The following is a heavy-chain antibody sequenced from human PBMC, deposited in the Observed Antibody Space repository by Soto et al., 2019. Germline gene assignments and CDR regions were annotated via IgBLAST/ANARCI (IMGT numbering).Heavy chain of an antibody. CDR1: GCTFSDYY. CDR2: ISSSGSTI. V-gene: IGHV3-11*01. Sequence: QVQLVESGGGLVKPGGSLRLSCAASGCTFSDYYMSWIRQAPGKGLEWVSYISSSGSTIYYADSVKGRFTISRDNVKNSLYLQMNSLRAEDTAVYYCARDLTFSSSWTNNWFDPWGQGTLVTVSS. J-gene: IGHJ5*02. D-gene: IGHD6-13*01. CDR3: ARDLTFSSSWTNNWFDP.